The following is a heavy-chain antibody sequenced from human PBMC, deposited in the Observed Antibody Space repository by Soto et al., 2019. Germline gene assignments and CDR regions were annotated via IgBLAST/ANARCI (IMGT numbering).Heavy chain of an antibody. J-gene: IGHJ6*02. CDR3: AKDRTYYDFWSGYSYYYYGMDV. D-gene: IGHD3-3*01. CDR2: ISYDGSNK. V-gene: IGHV3-30*18. Sequence: VGSLRLSCAASGFTFSSYGMHWVRQAPGKGLEWVAVISYDGSNKYYADSVKGRFTISRDNSKNTLYLQMNSLRAEDTAVYYCAKDRTYYDFWSGYSYYYYGMDVWGQGTTVTVSS. CDR1: GFTFSSYG.